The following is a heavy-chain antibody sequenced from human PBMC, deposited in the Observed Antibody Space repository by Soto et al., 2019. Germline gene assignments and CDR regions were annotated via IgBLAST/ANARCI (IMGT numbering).Heavy chain of an antibody. D-gene: IGHD6-19*01. CDR3: ASSGEGSGDY. Sequence: PSETLSLTCTVSGGSMSGYSCSWIRQPPGRGLEWIGHISNSGTANYNPSLKSRVTMSVDTSKNQISLKVTSVTAADTAVYYCASSGEGSGDYWGQGTLVTVSS. CDR2: ISNSGTA. CDR1: GGSMSGYS. J-gene: IGHJ4*02. V-gene: IGHV4-59*01.